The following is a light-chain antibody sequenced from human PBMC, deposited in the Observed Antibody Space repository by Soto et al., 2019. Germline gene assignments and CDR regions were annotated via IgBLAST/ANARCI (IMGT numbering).Light chain of an antibody. CDR3: QQSYSTPQP. Sequence: DIVMTQSPDSLAVSLGERATINCKSSQSVLYSSNNKNYLAWYQQKPGQPPKLLIYWATTRKSGVPDRFSGSGAGSDFTLTSSSLQAEDVAVYYCQQSYSTPQPFGQGTKLEIK. CDR1: QSVLYSSNNKNY. V-gene: IGKV4-1*01. J-gene: IGKJ2*01. CDR2: WAT.